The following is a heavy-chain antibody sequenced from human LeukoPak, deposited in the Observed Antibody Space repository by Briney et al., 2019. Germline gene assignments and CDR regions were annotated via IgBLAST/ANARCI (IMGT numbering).Heavy chain of an antibody. Sequence: GGSLRLSCAASGFTFSTYPMHWVRQAPGKGLEWVAVISNDGSNKYYADSVKGRFTLSRDSSKNTLYLQMNSLRTEDTAVYYCARGNIVVVPPRYWGQGTLVTVSS. CDR2: ISNDGSNK. CDR3: ARGNIVVVPPRY. J-gene: IGHJ4*02. D-gene: IGHD2-2*01. CDR1: GFTFSTYP. V-gene: IGHV3-30*04.